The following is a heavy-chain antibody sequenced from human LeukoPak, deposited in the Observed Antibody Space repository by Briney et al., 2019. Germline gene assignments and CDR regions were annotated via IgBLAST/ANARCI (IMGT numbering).Heavy chain of an antibody. CDR3: VRTPPNWGADY. D-gene: IGHD7-27*01. Sequence: ASVKVSCKASGYTFTSYDINWVRQATGQGLEWTGWMSPNSGITGYAQKFQGRVTMTRNTAISTAYMELSSLRSEDTAVYYCVRTPPNWGADYWGQGTLVTVSS. CDR1: GYTFTSYD. CDR2: MSPNSGIT. J-gene: IGHJ4*02. V-gene: IGHV1-8*01.